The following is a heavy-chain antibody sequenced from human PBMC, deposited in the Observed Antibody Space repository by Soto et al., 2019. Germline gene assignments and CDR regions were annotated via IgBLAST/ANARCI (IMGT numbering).Heavy chain of an antibody. Sequence: PGGSLRLSCAASGFTFSSYGMHWFRQAPGKGLEWVAVIWYDGSNKYYADSVKGRFTISRDNSKNTLYLQMNGLRAEDTAVYYCARDQNDYLSIVLVPAAPGDYDMDVWGQGTTVTVSS. D-gene: IGHD2-2*01. V-gene: IGHV3-33*01. CDR2: IWYDGSNK. J-gene: IGHJ6*02. CDR1: GFTFSSYG. CDR3: ARDQNDYLSIVLVPAAPGDYDMDV.